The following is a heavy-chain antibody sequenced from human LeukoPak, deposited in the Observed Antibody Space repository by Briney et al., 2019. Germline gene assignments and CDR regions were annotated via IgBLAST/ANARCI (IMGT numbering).Heavy chain of an antibody. CDR1: GFTFSSYA. J-gene: IGHJ3*02. CDR3: AKEPRWEQLHSFDI. Sequence: GGSLRLSCAASGFTFSSYAMSWVRQAPGKGLEWVSVISKSGWRTYYADSVKGRFTISRDNSKNTLFLQMNSLRPEDTAAYYCAKEPRWEQLHSFDIWGQGTTVTVSS. D-gene: IGHD1/OR15-1a*01. V-gene: IGHV3-23*01. CDR2: ISKSGWRT.